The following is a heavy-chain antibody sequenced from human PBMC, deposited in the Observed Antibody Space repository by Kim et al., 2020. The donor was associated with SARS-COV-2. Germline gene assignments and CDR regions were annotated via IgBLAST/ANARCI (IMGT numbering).Heavy chain of an antibody. Sequence: GGSLRLSCAASGFTFTTYNMNWVRQAPGKGLEWISYISVTDAIYYADSVKGRFTISRDYAKNSLDLQMNSLRDEDTAVYYCARDWNCGIDVWGQGTLVTV. J-gene: IGHJ4*02. D-gene: IGHD1-7*01. CDR2: ISVTDAI. CDR3: ARDWNCGIDV. V-gene: IGHV3-48*02. CDR1: GFTFTTYN.